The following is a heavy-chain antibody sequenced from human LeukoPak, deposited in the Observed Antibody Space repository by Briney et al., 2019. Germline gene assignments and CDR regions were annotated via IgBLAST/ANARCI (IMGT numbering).Heavy chain of an antibody. J-gene: IGHJ3*02. Sequence: GGSLRLSCAASGFALSSYAMSWVRQAPGKGLEWVSSISSSSSYIHYADSVKGRFTISRDNAKNSLFLQMNSLRAEDTAVYYCAGINDYGDPTGAFDIWGQGTMVTVSS. V-gene: IGHV3-21*01. CDR1: GFALSSYA. CDR3: AGINDYGDPTGAFDI. D-gene: IGHD4-17*01. CDR2: ISSSSSYI.